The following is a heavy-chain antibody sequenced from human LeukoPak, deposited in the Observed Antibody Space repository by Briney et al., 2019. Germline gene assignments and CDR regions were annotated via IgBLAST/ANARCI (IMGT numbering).Heavy chain of an antibody. CDR1: GFTFTSYV. J-gene: IGHJ4*02. V-gene: IGHV3-23*01. CDR3: AKDHGAACGDFDY. Sequence: GVSLTLSCAASGFTFTSYVMSWVRQAPGKGLEWVSTISGSGDSTYYADSVKGRFTISRANSKNTVYLQMNSLTAEDTDVYYCAKDHGAACGDFDYWGQGTLVTVSS. CDR2: ISGSGDST. D-gene: IGHD6-13*01.